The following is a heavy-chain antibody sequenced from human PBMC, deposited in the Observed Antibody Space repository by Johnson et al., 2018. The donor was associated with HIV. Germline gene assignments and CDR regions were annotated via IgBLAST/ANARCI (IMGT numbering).Heavy chain of an antibody. Sequence: QVQLVESGGGLIQPGGSLRLSCAASGFTFSNYYMNWIRQAPGKGLEWVSYISGSGSTTYYAEFVKGRFTISRDNAKNSLFLQMNSLRAEDTAVYYCARDYSKGDAFDIWGQGTMVTVSS. CDR2: ISGSGSTT. J-gene: IGHJ3*02. CDR1: GFTFSNYY. V-gene: IGHV3-11*04. D-gene: IGHD1-26*01. CDR3: ARDYSKGDAFDI.